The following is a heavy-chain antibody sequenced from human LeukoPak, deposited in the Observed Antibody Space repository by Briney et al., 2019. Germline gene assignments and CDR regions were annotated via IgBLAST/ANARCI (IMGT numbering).Heavy chain of an antibody. Sequence: SETLSLTCTVSGGSISSYYWGWIRQPPGKGLEWIGSIYYSGSTYYNPSLKSRVTISVDTSKNQFSLKLSSVTAADTAVYYCARDSGSYVDYWGQGTLVTVSS. J-gene: IGHJ4*02. CDR3: ARDSGSYVDY. D-gene: IGHD3-10*01. CDR1: GGSISSYY. V-gene: IGHV4-39*07. CDR2: IYYSGST.